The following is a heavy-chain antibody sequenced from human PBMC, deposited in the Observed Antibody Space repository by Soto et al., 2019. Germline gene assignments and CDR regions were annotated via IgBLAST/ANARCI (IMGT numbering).Heavy chain of an antibody. CDR3: ERDRGSSGWYNDY. CDR1: GGTFSSYA. V-gene: IGHV1-69*13. J-gene: IGHJ4*02. CDR2: IIPIFGTA. Sequence: SVKVSCKASGGTFSSYAISWVRQAPGQGLEWMGGIIPIFGTANYAQKFQGRVMITADEFTSTAYMELSSLRSEDTAVYYCERDRGSSGWYNDYWGQGTLVTVAS. D-gene: IGHD6-19*01.